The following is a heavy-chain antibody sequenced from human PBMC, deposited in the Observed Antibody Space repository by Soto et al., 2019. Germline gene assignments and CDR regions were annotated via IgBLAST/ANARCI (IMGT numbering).Heavy chain of an antibody. Sequence: EVQLLESGGGLVQPGGSLRLSCAASGFTFSSYAMSWVRQAPGKGLEWVSAISGSGGSTYYADSVKGRFTISRDNSNNTLYLQMTSLRAEDTAVYYCAKENGYSSSWFEFDYWGQGTLVTVSS. V-gene: IGHV3-23*01. D-gene: IGHD6-13*01. J-gene: IGHJ4*02. CDR2: ISGSGGST. CDR3: AKENGYSSSWFEFDY. CDR1: GFTFSSYA.